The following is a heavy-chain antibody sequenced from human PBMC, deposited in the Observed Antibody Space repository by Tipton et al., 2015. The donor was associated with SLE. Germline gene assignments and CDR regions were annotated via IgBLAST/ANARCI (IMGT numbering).Heavy chain of an antibody. CDR2: AFYSGTT. D-gene: IGHD5-12*01. J-gene: IGHJ4*02. V-gene: IGHV4-31*03. CDR1: GGSISSGDYY. Sequence: TLSLTCIVSGGSISSGDYYWSWIRQLPGKGLEWIGHAFYSGTTYYNPSLKSRVTISVDTSKNQFSLKLSSVTAADTAVYNCVRDRGYAHFDYWGQGTLVTVSS. CDR3: VRDRGYAHFDY.